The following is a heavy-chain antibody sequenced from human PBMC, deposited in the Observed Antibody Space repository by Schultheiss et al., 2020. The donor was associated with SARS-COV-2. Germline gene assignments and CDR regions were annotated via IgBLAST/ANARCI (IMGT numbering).Heavy chain of an antibody. Sequence: GGSLRLSCKGSGYSFASYWIGWVRQMPGKGLEWMGIIYPGDSDTRYSPSFQGQVTISADKSISTAYLQWSSLKASDTAMYYCARLQWLGIDYWGQGTLVTVAS. D-gene: IGHD6-19*01. CDR3: ARLQWLGIDY. J-gene: IGHJ4*02. V-gene: IGHV5-51*01. CDR1: GYSFASYW. CDR2: IYPGDSDT.